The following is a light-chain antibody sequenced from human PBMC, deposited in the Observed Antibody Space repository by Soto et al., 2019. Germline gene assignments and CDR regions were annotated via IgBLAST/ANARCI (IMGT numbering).Light chain of an antibody. Sequence: DIQMTQSPSTLSASVGDRVTITCRASQSISSWLAWYQQKPGKAPKLLIYDASSLESGVPSRFSGSGSGTEFTLTISSLQPDDFATYYCQQYNSYPYTFGQGTRWIS. V-gene: IGKV1-5*01. CDR2: DAS. CDR3: QQYNSYPYT. CDR1: QSISSW. J-gene: IGKJ2*01.